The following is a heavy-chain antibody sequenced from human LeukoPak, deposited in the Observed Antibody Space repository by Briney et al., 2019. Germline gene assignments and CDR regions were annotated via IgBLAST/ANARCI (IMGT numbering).Heavy chain of an antibody. V-gene: IGHV3-21*01. D-gene: IGHD6-19*01. Sequence: PGGSLRLSCAASGFTFSSYSMNWVRQAPGKGLEWVSSISSSSSYIYYADSVKGRFTISRDNAKNSLYLQMNSLRAEDTAVYYCARERGGYSSGWSSYYFDYWGQGTLVTVSS. J-gene: IGHJ4*02. CDR3: ARERGGYSSGWSSYYFDY. CDR2: ISSSSSYI. CDR1: GFTFSSYS.